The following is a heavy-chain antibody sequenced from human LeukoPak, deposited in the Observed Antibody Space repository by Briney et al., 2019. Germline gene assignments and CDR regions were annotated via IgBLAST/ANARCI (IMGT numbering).Heavy chain of an antibody. CDR3: ARQGYYYYGMDV. V-gene: IGHV4-59*01. CDR1: GGSISSYY. CDR2: IYYSGST. Sequence: SETLSLTCTVSGGSISSYYWSWIRQPPGKGLEWIGYIYYSGSTNYNPSLKSRVTISVDTSKNQFSLKLSSVTAADTAVYHCARQGYYYYGMDVWGQGTTVTVSS. J-gene: IGHJ6*02.